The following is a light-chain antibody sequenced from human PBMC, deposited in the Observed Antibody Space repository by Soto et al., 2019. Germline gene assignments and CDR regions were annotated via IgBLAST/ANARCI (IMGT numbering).Light chain of an antibody. V-gene: IGLV1-51*02. CDR1: SSNIGNNY. CDR2: EDS. Sequence: QSVLTQPPSVSAAPGQKVTISCSGSSSNIGNNYVSWYQQLPGTAPKLLIYEDSRRPSGIPDRFSGSKSGTSATLGITGLQTGDEADYYCGSWDSSLSAVVFGTGTKVTV. J-gene: IGLJ1*01. CDR3: GSWDSSLSAVV.